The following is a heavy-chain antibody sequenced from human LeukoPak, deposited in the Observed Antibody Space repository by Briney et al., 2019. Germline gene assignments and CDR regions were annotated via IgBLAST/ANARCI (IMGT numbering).Heavy chain of an antibody. CDR1: GFTFSNYW. Sequence: GGSLRLSCAVSGFTFSNYWMSWVRQAPGKGLEWVANIKQDGSEKYYVESVKGRFTISRDNAKNSLYLQMNSLRAEDTAVYYCANSRSGSYGYYGMDVWGQGTTVTVSS. V-gene: IGHV3-7*01. CDR3: ANSRSGSYGYYGMDV. D-gene: IGHD3-10*01. J-gene: IGHJ6*02. CDR2: IKQDGSEK.